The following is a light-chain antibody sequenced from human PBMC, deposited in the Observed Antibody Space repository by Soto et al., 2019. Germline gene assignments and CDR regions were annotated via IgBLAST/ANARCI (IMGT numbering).Light chain of an antibody. J-gene: IGLJ3*02. CDR1: SSDVGGYNY. CDR3: CSDAGRYSWV. CDR2: DIT. V-gene: IGLV2-11*01. Sequence: QSALTQPRSVSGSPGQSVTISCTGTSSDVGGYNYVSWYQQHPGIAPQLIIYDITKRPSGVPDRFSGSKSGNTASRTISGLQEEDDAYYYCCSDAGRYSWVFGGGTKLTVL.